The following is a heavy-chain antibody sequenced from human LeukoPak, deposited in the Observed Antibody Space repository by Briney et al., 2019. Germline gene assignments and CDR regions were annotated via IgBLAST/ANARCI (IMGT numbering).Heavy chain of an antibody. D-gene: IGHD5-24*01. CDR1: GGSISSSSYY. CDR2: IYYSGST. J-gene: IGHJ3*02. Sequence: SETLSLTCTVSGGSISSSSYYWGWIRQPPGKGLEWIGSIYYSGSTYYNPSLKSRVTISVDTSQNQFSLKLSPVTAAHTAVYYGASLEAMAEDAFDICGQGTMVTVSS. V-gene: IGHV4-39*01. CDR3: ASLEAMAEDAFDI.